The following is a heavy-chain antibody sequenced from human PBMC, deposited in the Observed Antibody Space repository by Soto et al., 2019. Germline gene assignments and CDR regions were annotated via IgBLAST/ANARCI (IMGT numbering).Heavy chain of an antibody. CDR2: ISGSGGST. Sequence: PVGSLRLSCAASGFTFSSYAMSWVRQAPGKGLEWVSAISGSGGSTYYADSVKGRFTISRDNSKNTLYLQMNSLRAEDTAMYYCARDYYYGSGSYLTYYTYGMDVWGQGTAVTV. V-gene: IGHV3-23*01. D-gene: IGHD3-10*01. CDR1: GFTFSSYA. J-gene: IGHJ6*02. CDR3: ARDYYYGSGSYLTYYTYGMDV.